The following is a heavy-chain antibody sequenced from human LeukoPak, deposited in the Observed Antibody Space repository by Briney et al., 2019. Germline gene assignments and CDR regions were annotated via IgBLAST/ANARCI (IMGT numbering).Heavy chain of an antibody. J-gene: IGHJ4*02. Sequence: PGGSLRLSCAASRFVFNTESMNWVRQAPGKGLEWVAHISARSTIIYYADSVKGRFTISRDNVKNLLFLQMNSLRHDDAATYYCARVLTVGQTGGVDYWGQGTLVSVSS. V-gene: IGHV3-48*02. D-gene: IGHD1-14*01. CDR2: ISARSTII. CDR3: ARVLTVGQTGGVDY. CDR1: RFVFNTES.